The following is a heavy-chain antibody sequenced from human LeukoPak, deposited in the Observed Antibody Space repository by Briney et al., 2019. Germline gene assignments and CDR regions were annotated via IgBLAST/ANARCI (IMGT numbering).Heavy chain of an antibody. Sequence: GGSLRLSCAVSGFTFDDYGMSWVRQAPGKGLEWVSGINWNGGSTGYVDSVKGRFTISRDDAKNSLHLQMNSLRAEDTALYYCARDISSGWYFDYWGQGTLVTVSS. CDR3: ARDISSGWYFDY. V-gene: IGHV3-20*04. CDR2: INWNGGST. CDR1: GFTFDDYG. J-gene: IGHJ4*02. D-gene: IGHD6-19*01.